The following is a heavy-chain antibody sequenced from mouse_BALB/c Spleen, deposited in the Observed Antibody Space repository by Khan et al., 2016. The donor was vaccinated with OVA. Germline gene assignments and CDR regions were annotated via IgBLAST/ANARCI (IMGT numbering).Heavy chain of an antibody. CDR2: IYPFNDDT. CDR1: GYTFTSYV. Sequence: VRLQQSGPELVKPGASVKMSCKASGYTFTSYVMHWVKQKPGLGLEWIGYIYPFNDDTKYNEKFKGKATLTSDKSSSTAYMELSGLTSEDSACYYCAPVGTYYVAIAYWGQGTLVTVSA. J-gene: IGHJ3*01. CDR3: APVGTYYVAIAY. V-gene: IGHV1S136*01. D-gene: IGHD1-1*01.